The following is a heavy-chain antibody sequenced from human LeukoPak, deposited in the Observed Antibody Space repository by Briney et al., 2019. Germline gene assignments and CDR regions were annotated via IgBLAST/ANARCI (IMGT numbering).Heavy chain of an antibody. CDR2: ISDGGGST. J-gene: IGHJ4*02. CDR3: AKDRNSGSPYYFDY. CDR1: GFAFSIYA. D-gene: IGHD1-26*01. V-gene: IGHV3-23*01. Sequence: PGGSLRLSCAASGFAFSIYAMTWVPQAPGKGLEWVSAISDGGGSTYYADSVKGRFTISRDNSKNTLYLQMNSLRAEDTAVYYCAKDRNSGSPYYFDYWGQGTLVTVSS.